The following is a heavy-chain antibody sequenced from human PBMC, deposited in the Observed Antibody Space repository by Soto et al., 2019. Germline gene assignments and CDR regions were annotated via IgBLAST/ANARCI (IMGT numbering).Heavy chain of an antibody. CDR1: GGSISSYY. Sequence: SETLSLTCTVSGGSISSYYWSWIRQPPGKGLEWIGYIYYSGSTNYNPSLKSRVTISVDTSKNQFSLKLSSGTAADTAVYYCARGGAVGRGLIISRWFVPWVQGTLVTVSS. V-gene: IGHV4-59*01. D-gene: IGHD3-10*01. CDR2: IYYSGST. J-gene: IGHJ5*02. CDR3: ARGGAVGRGLIISRWFVP.